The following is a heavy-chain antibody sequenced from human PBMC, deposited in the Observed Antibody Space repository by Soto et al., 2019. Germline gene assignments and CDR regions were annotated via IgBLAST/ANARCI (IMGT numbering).Heavy chain of an antibody. J-gene: IGHJ6*02. CDR2: MNPNSGNT. D-gene: IGHD2-8*02. CDR1: GYTFTSYD. CDR3: VRDPSTGGDPVNGMDV. Sequence: ASVKVSCKASGYTFTSYDINWVRQATGQGLEWMGWMNPNSGNTGYAQKFQGRVTMTRNTSISTAYMELSSLRSEDTATYYCVRDPSTGGDPVNGMDVWGQGTTVTVSS. V-gene: IGHV1-8*01.